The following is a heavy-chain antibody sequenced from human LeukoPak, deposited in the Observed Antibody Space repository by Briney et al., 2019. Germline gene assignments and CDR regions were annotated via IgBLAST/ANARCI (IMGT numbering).Heavy chain of an antibody. CDR2: ISAYNGNT. CDR3: ARESYYDGMGYYYYYGMDV. J-gene: IGHJ6*02. Sequence: ASVKASCKASGYTFTSYGISWVRQAPGQGLEWMGWISAYNGNTNYAQKLQGRVTMTTDTSTSTAYMELRSLRSDDTAVYYCARESYYDGMGYYYYYGMDVWGRGTTVTVSS. CDR1: GYTFTSYG. V-gene: IGHV1-18*01. D-gene: IGHD3-22*01.